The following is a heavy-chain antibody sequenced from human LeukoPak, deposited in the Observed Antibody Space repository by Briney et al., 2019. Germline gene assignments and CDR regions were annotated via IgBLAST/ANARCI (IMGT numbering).Heavy chain of an antibody. D-gene: IGHD5-18*01. V-gene: IGHV3-7*01. J-gene: IGHJ4*02. Sequence: GGSLRLSCAASGFTFSSYWMSWVRQAPGKGLEWVANIKQDGSEKYYVDSVKGRLTISRDHAKNSLYLQMNSLRAEDTAVYYCAREGYSYLVYYFDYWGQGTLVTVSS. CDR1: GFTFSSYW. CDR3: AREGYSYLVYYFDY. CDR2: IKQDGSEK.